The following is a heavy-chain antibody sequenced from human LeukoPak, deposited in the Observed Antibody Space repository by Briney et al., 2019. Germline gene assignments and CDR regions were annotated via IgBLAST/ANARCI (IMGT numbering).Heavy chain of an antibody. D-gene: IGHD4-17*01. V-gene: IGHV1-69*04. CDR2: IIPILGIA. Sequence: SVKVSCKASGGTFSSYAISWVRQAPGQGLEWMGRIIPILGIANYAQKFRGRVTITADKSTSTAYMELSSLRSEDTAVYYCARDRDYGDYVTSPFDYWGQGTLVTVSS. CDR1: GGTFSSYA. CDR3: ARDRDYGDYVTSPFDY. J-gene: IGHJ4*02.